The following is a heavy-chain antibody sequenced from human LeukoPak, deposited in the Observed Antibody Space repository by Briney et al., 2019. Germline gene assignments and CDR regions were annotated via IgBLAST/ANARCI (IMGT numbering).Heavy chain of an antibody. J-gene: IGHJ4*02. Sequence: GGSLRLSCAASGFTFSSYWMHWVRQAPGKGLVWVSRINSDGSSTSYADSVKGRFTISRDNAKNTLYLQMNSLRDEDTAVYYCARAQWLDSFDYWGQGTLVTVSS. CDR3: ARAQWLDSFDY. V-gene: IGHV3-74*01. D-gene: IGHD6-19*01. CDR1: GFTFSSYW. CDR2: INSDGSST.